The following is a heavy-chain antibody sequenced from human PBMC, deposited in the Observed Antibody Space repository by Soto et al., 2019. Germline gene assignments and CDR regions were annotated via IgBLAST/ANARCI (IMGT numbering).Heavy chain of an antibody. D-gene: IGHD1-20*01. Sequence: SETLSLTCTVSGGSISSYYWSWIRQPPGKGLEWIGYIYYSGSTNYNPSLKSRVTISVDTSKNQFSLKLSSVTAADTAVYYCARDRITGTTHYFDYWGQGTLVTVS. J-gene: IGHJ4*02. CDR3: ARDRITGTTHYFDY. V-gene: IGHV4-59*01. CDR2: IYYSGST. CDR1: GGSISSYY.